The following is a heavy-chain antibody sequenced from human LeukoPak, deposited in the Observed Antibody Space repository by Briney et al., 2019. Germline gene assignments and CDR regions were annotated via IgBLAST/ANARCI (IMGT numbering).Heavy chain of an antibody. V-gene: IGHV3-21*01. CDR3: ARKRRNDAFDI. Sequence: PGGSLRLSCAASGFTFSSYSMNWVRQAPGKGLEWVSSISSSSSYIYYADSVKGRFTISRDNAKNSLYLQVNSLRAEDTAVYYCARKRRNDAFDIWGQGTMVTVSS. CDR1: GFTFSSYS. CDR2: ISSSSSYI. J-gene: IGHJ3*02.